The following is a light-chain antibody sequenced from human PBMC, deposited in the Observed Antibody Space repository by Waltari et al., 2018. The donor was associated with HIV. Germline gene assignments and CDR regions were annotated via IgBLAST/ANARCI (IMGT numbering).Light chain of an antibody. CDR3: QQYTNSAFT. V-gene: IGKV3-20*01. Sequence: DIVLTQSPGTLSLSLGESATLSCRASQSVRSNYLAWYQQKPGQAPRLLIYGASTRATGIPDRFSGSGSGTDFTLTISRLEPEDFAVYYCQQYTNSAFTFGPGTKVDIK. J-gene: IGKJ3*01. CDR2: GAS. CDR1: QSVRSNY.